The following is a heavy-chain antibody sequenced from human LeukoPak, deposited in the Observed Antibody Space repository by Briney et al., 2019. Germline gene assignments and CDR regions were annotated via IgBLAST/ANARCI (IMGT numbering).Heavy chain of an antibody. D-gene: IGHD5-12*01. CDR1: GGSISSYY. CDR3: ASGYSGYGYYYYGMDV. Sequence: PSETLFLTCTVSGGSISSYYWSWLRQPPGKGLEWIGYIYYSGSTNYNPSLKSRVTISVDTSKNQFSLKLSSVTAADTAVYYCASGYSGYGYYYYGMDVWGQGTTVTVSS. CDR2: IYYSGST. V-gene: IGHV4-59*08. J-gene: IGHJ6*02.